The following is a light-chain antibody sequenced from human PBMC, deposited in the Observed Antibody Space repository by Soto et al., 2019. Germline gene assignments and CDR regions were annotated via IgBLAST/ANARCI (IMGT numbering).Light chain of an antibody. CDR3: QQYHTDWT. Sequence: DIQMTQSPSTLSASVGDTVTITCRASESIDNWLAWYQQKPGKAPKLLIFAASTLVRGVPSRFRGRGSGTEFTLTISSLQADDYANFYCQQYHTDWTFGQGTKVEIK. V-gene: IGKV1-5*01. J-gene: IGKJ1*01. CDR2: AAS. CDR1: ESIDNW.